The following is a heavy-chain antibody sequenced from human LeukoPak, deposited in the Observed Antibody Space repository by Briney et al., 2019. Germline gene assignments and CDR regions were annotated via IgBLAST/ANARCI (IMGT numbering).Heavy chain of an antibody. J-gene: IGHJ4*02. CDR1: GFTFSSYA. CDR2: ISYDGSNK. CDR3: ARDRLEAGTLGY. V-gene: IGHV3-30*01. D-gene: IGHD6-13*01. Sequence: GRSLRLSCAASGFTFSSYAMHWVRQAPGKGLEWVAVISYDGSNKYYADSVKGRFTISRDNSKNTLYLQMNSLRAEDTAVYYCARDRLEAGTLGYWGQGTLVTVSS.